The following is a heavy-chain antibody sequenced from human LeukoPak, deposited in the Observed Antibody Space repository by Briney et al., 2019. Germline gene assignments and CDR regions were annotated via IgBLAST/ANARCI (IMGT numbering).Heavy chain of an antibody. Sequence: GGSLRLSCAASGFTFSSSAMSWVRQAPGKGLEWVSAISNNGGYTYYADSVQGRFTISRDNSKSTLCLQMNSLRAEDTAVYYCAKQLGYCSDGSCYFPYWGRGTLDTVSS. CDR1: GFTFSSSA. CDR2: ISNNGGYT. V-gene: IGHV3-23*01. CDR3: AKQLGYCSDGSCYFPY. D-gene: IGHD2-15*01. J-gene: IGHJ4*02.